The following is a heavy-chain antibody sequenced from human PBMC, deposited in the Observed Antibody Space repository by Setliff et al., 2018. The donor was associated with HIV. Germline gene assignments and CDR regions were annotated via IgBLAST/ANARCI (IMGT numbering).Heavy chain of an antibody. Sequence: GSLRLSCVGSGFTFNDYYMSRICQAPGKGLEWVSNIRSSGSIIYYADSVKGRLTISRDNADSVKGRLTVSRDNAKNSLHLQMNSLRVNSAYYYDFWGQGTLVTVSS. CDR1: GFTFNDYY. CDR2: IRSSGSII. CDR3: MNSLRVNSAYYYDF. D-gene: IGHD3-22*01. J-gene: IGHJ1*01. V-gene: IGHV3-11*01.